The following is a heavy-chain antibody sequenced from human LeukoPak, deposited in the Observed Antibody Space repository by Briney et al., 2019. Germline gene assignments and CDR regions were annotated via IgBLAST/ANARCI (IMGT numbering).Heavy chain of an antibody. CDR3: ARDENGYVWGSFRA. J-gene: IGHJ5*02. CDR1: SGSISSTNYC. CDR2: FCSSGDT. D-gene: IGHD3-16*02. Sequence: PSETLSLTCTVSSGSISSTNYCWGWIRQPPGKGLEWIGTFCSSGDTFYIPSLKSRVIISADTSKNQFSLKLSSVTAADTAVYYCARDENGYVWGSFRAWGQGTLVTVSS. V-gene: IGHV4-39*07.